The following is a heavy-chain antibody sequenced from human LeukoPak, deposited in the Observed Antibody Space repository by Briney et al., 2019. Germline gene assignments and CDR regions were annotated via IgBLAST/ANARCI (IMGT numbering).Heavy chain of an antibody. J-gene: IGHJ4*02. Sequence: ASVKVSCKASGYTFTGYYMHWVRQAPGQGLEWMGWINPNSGGTNYAQKFQGRVTMTRDTSISTAYMELSRLRSDDTAVYYCARTKAYSSEPYFDYWGQGTLVTVSS. D-gene: IGHD6-19*01. CDR1: GYTFTGYY. CDR3: ARTKAYSSEPYFDY. CDR2: INPNSGGT. V-gene: IGHV1-2*02.